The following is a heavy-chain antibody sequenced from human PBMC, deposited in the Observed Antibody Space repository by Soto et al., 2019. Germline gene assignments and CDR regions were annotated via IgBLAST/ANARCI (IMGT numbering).Heavy chain of an antibody. CDR1: GFTFSSYW. Sequence: GGSLRLSCAASGFTFSSYWMHWVRQAPGKGLVWVSRINSDGSSTSYADSVKGRFTISRDNAKNTLYLQMNSLRAEDTAVYYCARESYSSSWYAHWGQGTLVTVSS. D-gene: IGHD6-13*01. V-gene: IGHV3-74*01. CDR2: INSDGSST. CDR3: ARESYSSSWYAH. J-gene: IGHJ1*01.